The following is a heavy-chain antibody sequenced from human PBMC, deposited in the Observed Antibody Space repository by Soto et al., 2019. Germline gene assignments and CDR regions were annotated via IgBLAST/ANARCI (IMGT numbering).Heavy chain of an antibody. J-gene: IGHJ4*02. D-gene: IGHD3-3*01. CDR3: ASSSPRNYDFWSGHPVSNIDY. CDR1: GGSISSGGYS. Sequence: SETLSLTCAVSGGSISSGGYSWSWIRQPPGKGLEWIGYIYHSGSTYYNPSLKSRVTISVDRSKNQFSLKLSSVTAADTAVYYCASSSPRNYDFWSGHPVSNIDYWGQGTLVTVSS. V-gene: IGHV4-30-2*01. CDR2: IYHSGST.